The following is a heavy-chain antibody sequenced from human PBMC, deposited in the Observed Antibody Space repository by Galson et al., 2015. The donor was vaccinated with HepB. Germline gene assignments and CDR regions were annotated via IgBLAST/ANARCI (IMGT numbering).Heavy chain of an antibody. CDR3: ARDESSSWDATYWYFDL. CDR2: IIPILGIA. CDR1: GGTFSSYT. Sequence: SVKVSCKASGGTFSSYTISWVRQAPGQGLEWMGRIIPILGIANYAQKFQGRVTITADKSTSTAYMELSSLRSEDTAVYYCARDESSSWDATYWYFDLWGRGTLVTVSS. D-gene: IGHD6-13*01. J-gene: IGHJ2*01. V-gene: IGHV1-69*04.